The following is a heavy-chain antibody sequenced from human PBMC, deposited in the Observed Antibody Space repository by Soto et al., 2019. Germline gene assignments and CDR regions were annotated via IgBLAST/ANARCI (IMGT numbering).Heavy chain of an antibody. D-gene: IGHD2-21*02. CDR1: GGSISSGGYY. Sequence: QVQLQESGPGLVKPSQTLSLTCTVSGGSISSGGYYWSWIRQHPGKGLEWIGYIYYSGSTYYNPSLKSRVTISVDTAKNQFSLELSSVTAADTAVYYCARYRGDHDYWYFDLWCRGTLVTDSS. CDR3: ARYRGDHDYWYFDL. J-gene: IGHJ2*01. CDR2: IYYSGST. V-gene: IGHV4-31*03.